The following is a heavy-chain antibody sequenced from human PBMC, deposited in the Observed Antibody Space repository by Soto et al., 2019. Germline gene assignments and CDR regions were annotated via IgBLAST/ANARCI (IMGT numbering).Heavy chain of an antibody. CDR1: GGSISSYY. D-gene: IGHD3-3*01. V-gene: IGHV4-59*01. Sequence: SETLSLTCTVSGGSISSYYWSWIRQPPGKGLEWIGYIYYSGSTNYNPSLKSRVTISVDTSKNQFSLKLSSVTAADTAVYYCARDQDFWSGPSAFDIWGQGTMVTVSS. CDR2: IYYSGST. J-gene: IGHJ3*02. CDR3: ARDQDFWSGPSAFDI.